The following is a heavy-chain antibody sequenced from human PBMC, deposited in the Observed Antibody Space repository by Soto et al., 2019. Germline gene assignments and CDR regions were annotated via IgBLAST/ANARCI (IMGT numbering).Heavy chain of an antibody. Sequence: SETLSLTCAVYGGSFSGYYWSWIRQPPGKGLERIGEINHSGSTNYNPSLKSRVTISVDTSKNQFSLKLSSVTAADTAVYYCARGSSHPQRWRLDYWGQGTLVTVSS. J-gene: IGHJ4*02. V-gene: IGHV4-34*01. CDR3: ARGSSHPQRWRLDY. CDR2: INHSGST. D-gene: IGHD2-2*01. CDR1: GGSFSGYY.